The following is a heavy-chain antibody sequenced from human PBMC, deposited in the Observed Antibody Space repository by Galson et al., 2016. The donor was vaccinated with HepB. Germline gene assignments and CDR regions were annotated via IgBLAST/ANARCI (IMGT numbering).Heavy chain of an antibody. Sequence: TLSLTCSVSGGSISSGGYYWSWIRQLPGKGLEWIGYIYSSGSTYYNPSLKSRVTISVDTSKNQFSLNLSSVTAADTAVYYCARVYYPNWFDPWGQGTLDTVSS. CDR1: GGSISSGGYY. J-gene: IGHJ5*02. CDR2: IYSSGST. CDR3: ARVYYPNWFDP. V-gene: IGHV4-31*03. D-gene: IGHD3-10*01.